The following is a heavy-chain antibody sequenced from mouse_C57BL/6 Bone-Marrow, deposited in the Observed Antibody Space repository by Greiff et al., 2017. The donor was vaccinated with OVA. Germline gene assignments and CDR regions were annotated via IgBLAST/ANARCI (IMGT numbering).Heavy chain of an antibody. CDR2: INPNNGGT. CDR3: ARYDYYYGSSYVGYFDV. CDR1: GYTFTDYY. Sequence: EVQLQQSGPELVKPGASVKISCKASGYTFTDYYMNWVKQSHGKSLEWIGDINPNNGGTSYNQKFKGKATLTVDKSSSTAYMELRSLTSEDSAVYYCARYDYYYGSSYVGYFDVWGTGTTVTVSS. V-gene: IGHV1-26*01. D-gene: IGHD1-1*01. J-gene: IGHJ1*03.